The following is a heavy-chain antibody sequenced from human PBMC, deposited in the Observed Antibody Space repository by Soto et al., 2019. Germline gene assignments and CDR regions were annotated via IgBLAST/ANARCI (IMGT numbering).Heavy chain of an antibody. V-gene: IGHV3-9*01. J-gene: IGHJ4*02. CDR3: AKGASTTVFAFTDY. D-gene: IGHD4-17*01. Sequence: EVQLVESGGGLVQPGRSLRLSCAASGFTFDDYAMHWVRQGPGKGLEWVSSISWTSGNIGYADSVKGRFTISRDNAKNSRYLQMNSLRYEDTALYYCAKGASTTVFAFTDYWGQGTLVTVSS. CDR1: GFTFDDYA. CDR2: ISWTSGNI.